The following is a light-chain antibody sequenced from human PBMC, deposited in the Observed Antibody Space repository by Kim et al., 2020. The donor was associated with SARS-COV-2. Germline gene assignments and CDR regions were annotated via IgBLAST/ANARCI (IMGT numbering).Light chain of an antibody. CDR3: QAWDSSTYVV. V-gene: IGLV3-1*01. CDR1: KLGDKY. J-gene: IGLJ2*01. Sequence: SQGPTASITCSGDKLGDKYACWYQQKPGQSPVLVIYQDSKRPSGIPERFSGSNTGNTATLTIRGTQAMDEADYYCQAWDSSTYVVFGGGTQLTVL. CDR2: QDS.